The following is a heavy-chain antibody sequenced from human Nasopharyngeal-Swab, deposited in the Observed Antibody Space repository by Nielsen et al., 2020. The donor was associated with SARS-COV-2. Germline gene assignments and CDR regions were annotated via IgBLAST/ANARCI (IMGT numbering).Heavy chain of an antibody. D-gene: IGHD2-2*01. V-gene: IGHV4-39*07. CDR1: GGSISSSSYY. CDR2: IYYSGST. J-gene: IGHJ6*02. CDR3: ARTDIVVVPAATTPRKDGMDV. Sequence: SETLSLTCTVSGGSISSSSYYWGWIRQPPGKGLERIGSIYYSGSTYYNPSLKSRVTISVDTSKNQFSLKLSSVTAADTAVYYCARTDIVVVPAATTPRKDGMDVWGQGTTVTVSS.